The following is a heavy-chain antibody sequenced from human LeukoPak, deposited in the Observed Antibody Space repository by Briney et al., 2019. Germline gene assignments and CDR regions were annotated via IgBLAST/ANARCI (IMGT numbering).Heavy chain of an antibody. Sequence: PSQTLSLTCAISGDTVSSNSAAWNWIRLSPSRGLEWVGRTYYRSKWYTDYAVSVKSRVTIDPDTSKNQFSLHLNSVTPEDTAVYYCARGITVAGSLMYYFDYWGQGTLVTVSS. J-gene: IGHJ4*02. V-gene: IGHV6-1*01. CDR3: ARGITVAGSLMYYFDY. CDR1: GDTVSSNSAA. D-gene: IGHD6-19*01. CDR2: TYYRSKWYT.